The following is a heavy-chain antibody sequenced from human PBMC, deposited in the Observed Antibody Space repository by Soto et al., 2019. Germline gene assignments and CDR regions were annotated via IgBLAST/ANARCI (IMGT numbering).Heavy chain of an antibody. CDR2: ISYDGSNK. V-gene: IGHV3-30*18. Sequence: GGSLSLSCAASGFTFSSYGMHWVRQAPGKELERVAVISYDGSNKYYADSVKGRFTISRDNSKNTLYLQMNSLRSEDTAVYYCAKLGHYGDYVLHYYYYMDVWGKGTTVTVSS. D-gene: IGHD4-17*01. CDR3: AKLGHYGDYVLHYYYYMDV. CDR1: GFTFSSYG. J-gene: IGHJ6*03.